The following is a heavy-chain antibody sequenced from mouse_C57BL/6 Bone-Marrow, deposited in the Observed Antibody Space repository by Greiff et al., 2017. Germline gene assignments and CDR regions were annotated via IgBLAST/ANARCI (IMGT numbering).Heavy chain of an antibody. V-gene: IGHV1-53*01. CDR2: INPSNGGT. Sequence: QVHVKQSGTELVKPGASVKLSCKASGYTFTSYWMHWVKQRPGQGLEWIGNINPSNGGTNYNEKFKGKATLTVDKSSSTAYIQLSSLTSEDSAVYYCALYYYGSDWYFDVWGTGTTVTGSS. D-gene: IGHD1-1*01. CDR3: ALYYYGSDWYFDV. J-gene: IGHJ1*03. CDR1: GYTFTSYW.